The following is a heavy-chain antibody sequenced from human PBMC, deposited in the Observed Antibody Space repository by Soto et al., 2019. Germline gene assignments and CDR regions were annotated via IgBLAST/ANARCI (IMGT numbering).Heavy chain of an antibody. CDR3: ARGMTSPGALAWDYLDF. CDR2: FSLSGTT. V-gene: IGHV4-4*07. CDR1: GASIAGSSY. D-gene: IGHD2-8*02. J-gene: IGHJ4*02. Sequence: SETLSLTCSVSGASIAGSSYWSWIRQPAGKGLEWIGRFSLSGTTNYSPSLRSRVTMSADVSKNQFSLRLTSVTAADTALYYFARGMTSPGALAWDYLDFWGQGTSVIVSS.